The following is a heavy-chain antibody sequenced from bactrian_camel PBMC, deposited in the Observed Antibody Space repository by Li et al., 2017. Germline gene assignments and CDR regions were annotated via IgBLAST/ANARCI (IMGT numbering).Heavy chain of an antibody. CDR3: AEGRGSRGEHCYSLNY. V-gene: IGHV3S40*01. J-gene: IGHJ4*01. Sequence: DVQLVESGGGSVQAGGSLRLSCVASRSLYSGACVGWLRQAPGKERQGVAAIVTGAHNKYYAGSANGRFTISQDNAKNTVYLQMNNLQPEDTAMYYCAEGRGSRGEHCYSLNYWGRGPRSPSP. CDR2: IVTGAHNK. CDR1: RSLYSGAC. D-gene: IGHD6*01.